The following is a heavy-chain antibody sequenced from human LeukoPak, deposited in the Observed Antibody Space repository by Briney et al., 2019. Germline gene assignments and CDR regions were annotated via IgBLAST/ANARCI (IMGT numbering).Heavy chain of an antibody. D-gene: IGHD3-10*01. CDR2: IYYSGST. CDR1: GGSFSGYY. V-gene: IGHV4-59*01. J-gene: IGHJ5*02. Sequence: SETLSLTCAVYGGSFSGYYWSWIRQPPGKGLELIGYIYYSGSTNYNPSLNSRVTISVDTSKNQFSLKLTSVTAADTAVYFCARGGYYGSGNDFRFDPWGQGTLVTVSS. CDR3: ARGGYYGSGNDFRFDP.